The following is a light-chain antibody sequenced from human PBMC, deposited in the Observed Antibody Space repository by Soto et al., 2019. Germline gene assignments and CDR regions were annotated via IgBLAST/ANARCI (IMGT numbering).Light chain of an antibody. CDR3: FSFKTASTPV. Sequence: QSALTQPASLSGSPGQSITISCTGTSSDIGAYDYVSWFQQHPGKAPKLMISEVNNRPSGVSNRFSGSKSGNTAYLTISGLQVEDEAEYSWFSFKTASTPVF. CDR1: SSDIGAYDY. V-gene: IGLV2-14*01. J-gene: IGLJ1*01. CDR2: EVN.